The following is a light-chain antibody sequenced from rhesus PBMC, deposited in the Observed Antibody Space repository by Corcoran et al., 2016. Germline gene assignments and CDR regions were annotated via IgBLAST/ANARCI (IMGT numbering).Light chain of an antibody. CDR1: SIDIGRYNY. CDR2: KVK. V-gene: IGLV2-11*01. CDR3: SSDDARDTLI. Sequence: QSAPIQSPSVSGSLGQSVTISCTGSSIDIGRYNYVSWYRQQPGTTTTLIMYKVKMRPSGVSDRFSGSKSGNTASLIISRLQAEDEADYYCSSDDARDTLIFGTGTRLTVL. J-gene: IGLJ1*01.